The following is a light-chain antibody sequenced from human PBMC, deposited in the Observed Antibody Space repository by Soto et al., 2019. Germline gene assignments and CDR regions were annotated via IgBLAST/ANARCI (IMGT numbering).Light chain of an antibody. V-gene: IGLV1-47*02. CDR2: TNN. CDR3: AAWDDSLSGPV. J-gene: IGLJ3*02. CDR1: SSNFGSNY. Sequence: QSLLTQPPSASGTPGQRVTISCSGSSSNFGSNYVYWYQQLPGTAPKLLIYTNNQRPSGVPDRFSGSKSGTSASLAISGLRSEDEADYYCAAWDDSLSGPVFGGGTKLTVL.